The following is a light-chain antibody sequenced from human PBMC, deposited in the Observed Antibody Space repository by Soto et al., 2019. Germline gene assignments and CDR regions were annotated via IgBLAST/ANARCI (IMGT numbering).Light chain of an antibody. V-gene: IGLV2-8*01. CDR3: SAYAGSSTWV. J-gene: IGLJ2*01. CDR2: EVY. Sequence: QSAPTQPPSASGSPGQSVTFSCTGTSSDVGGYNYVSWYQQYPGKAPKLMIYEVYKRHSGVPDRFSGYKSGNTASLTVSGLQPEDEADYYCSAYAGSSTWVFGVGTQLTVL. CDR1: SSDVGGYNY.